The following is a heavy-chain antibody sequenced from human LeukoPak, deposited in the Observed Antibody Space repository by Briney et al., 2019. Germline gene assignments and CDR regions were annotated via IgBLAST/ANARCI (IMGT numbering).Heavy chain of an antibody. CDR3: ARGEGYSISWYRGLFDY. Sequence: PGGSLRLSCAASGFTFSSYNMNWVRQAPGKGLEWVSYISSGGSTIDYADSVKGRFTVSRDNAKNSLYLQMNSLRDEDTAVYYCARGEGYSISWYRGLFDYWGQGILVTVSS. V-gene: IGHV3-48*02. CDR1: GFTFSSYN. CDR2: ISSGGSTI. J-gene: IGHJ4*02. D-gene: IGHD6-13*01.